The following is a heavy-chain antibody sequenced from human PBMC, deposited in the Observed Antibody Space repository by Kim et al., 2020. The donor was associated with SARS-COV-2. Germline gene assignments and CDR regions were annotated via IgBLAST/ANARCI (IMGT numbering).Heavy chain of an antibody. D-gene: IGHD2-8*01. Sequence: NPSLKSRVTISVDTSKNQFSRKLSSVTAADTAVYYCKSAETKYYYYGMDVWGQGTTVTVSS. CDR3: KSAETKYYYYGMDV. V-gene: IGHV4-39*01. J-gene: IGHJ6*02.